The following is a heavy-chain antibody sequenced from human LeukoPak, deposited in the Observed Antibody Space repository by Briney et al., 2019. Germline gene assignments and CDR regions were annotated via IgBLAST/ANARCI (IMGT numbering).Heavy chain of an antibody. CDR1: GFTFSSYS. CDR2: ISSSSSYI. Sequence: GGSLRLSCAASGFTFSSYSMNWVRQAPGKGLEWVSSISSSSSYIYYADSVKGRFTISRDNAKNSLYPQMNSLRAEDTAVYYCARDPCSGGSCYLDYWGQGTLVTVSS. CDR3: ARDPCSGGSCYLDY. J-gene: IGHJ4*02. D-gene: IGHD2-15*01. V-gene: IGHV3-21*01.